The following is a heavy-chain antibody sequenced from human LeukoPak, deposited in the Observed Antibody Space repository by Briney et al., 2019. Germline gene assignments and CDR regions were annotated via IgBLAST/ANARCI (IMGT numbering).Heavy chain of an antibody. V-gene: IGHV3-33*06. CDR3: AKDSAAAGTQFDY. J-gene: IGHJ4*02. D-gene: IGHD6-13*01. Sequence: GRSLRLSCAASGFTFSSYGMHWVRQAPGKGVERGAVIWYDGSNKYYADSVKGRFTISRDNSKNTLYLQMNSLRAEDTAVYYCAKDSAAAGTQFDYWGQGTLVTVSS. CDR1: GFTFSSYG. CDR2: IWYDGSNK.